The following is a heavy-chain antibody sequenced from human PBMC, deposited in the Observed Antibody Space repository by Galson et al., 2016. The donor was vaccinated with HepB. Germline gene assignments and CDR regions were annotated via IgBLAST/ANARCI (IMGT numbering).Heavy chain of an antibody. Sequence: SLRLSCAASGFTFSTYNMNWVRQAPGKGLVWVAHINNDGRTTTYADSVEGRFTISRDNAKNPVYLQMNSLRAEDTAVYYCAGDPGYDFWSGYISHNRFDFWGRGTLVTVAS. V-gene: IGHV3-74*03. CDR1: GFTFSTYN. J-gene: IGHJ4*02. CDR3: AGDPGYDFWSGYISHNRFDF. D-gene: IGHD3-3*01. CDR2: INNDGRTT.